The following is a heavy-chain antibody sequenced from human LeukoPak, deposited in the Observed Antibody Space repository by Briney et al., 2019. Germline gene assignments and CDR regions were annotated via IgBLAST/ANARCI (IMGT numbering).Heavy chain of an antibody. D-gene: IGHD5-12*01. CDR2: IKHDGSEK. CDR3: ARDAGHSGYDLLDY. V-gene: IGHV3-7*01. J-gene: IGHJ4*02. Sequence: PSLAQSGFTVITSWIKSGRQAPGEGLGWVANIKHDGSEKYYADFVKGRFTISRDNAKNSLYLQMDSLRAEDTAVYYCARDAGHSGYDLLDYWGQGTLVTVSS. CDR1: GFTVITSW.